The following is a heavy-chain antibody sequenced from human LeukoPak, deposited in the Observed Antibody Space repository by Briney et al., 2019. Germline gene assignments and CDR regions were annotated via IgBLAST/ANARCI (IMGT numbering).Heavy chain of an antibody. V-gene: IGHV1-69*13. Sequence: SVKVSCKASGGTFSSYAISWVRQAPGQGLEWMGGIIPIFGTANYAQKFQGRVTITADESTSTAYMELSSLRSEDTAVYYCASGLSGYDSWNPFDYWGQGTLVTVSP. CDR2: IIPIFGTA. CDR1: GGTFSSYA. D-gene: IGHD5-12*01. J-gene: IGHJ4*02. CDR3: ASGLSGYDSWNPFDY.